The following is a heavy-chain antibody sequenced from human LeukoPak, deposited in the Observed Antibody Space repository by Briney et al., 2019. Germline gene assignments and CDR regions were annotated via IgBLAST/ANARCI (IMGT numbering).Heavy chain of an antibody. V-gene: IGHV1-8*01. CDR3: ARGKARDGYNYPGIFDY. Sequence: ASVKVSCKASGYTFTSYDINWVRQATGQGLEWMGWMNPNSGNTGYAQKFQGRVTMTRNTSISTAYMVLSSLRSEDTAVYYCARGKARDGYNYPGIFDYWGQGTLVTVSS. CDR2: MNPNSGNT. D-gene: IGHD5-24*01. J-gene: IGHJ4*02. CDR1: GYTFTSYD.